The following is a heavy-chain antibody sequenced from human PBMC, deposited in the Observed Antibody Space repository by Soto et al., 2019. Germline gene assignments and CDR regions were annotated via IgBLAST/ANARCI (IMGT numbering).Heavy chain of an antibody. CDR2: IDAGTGNT. D-gene: IGHD6-13*01. CDR3: ARGASSSWTSLDY. Sequence: ASVKVSCKASGYSFTTYAIYWVRQAPGQRLEWMGRIDAGTGNTKYSQQFQGRVTIIRDTSASTACMELSSLTSEDTAVYYCARGASSSWTSLDYWGQGTPVTASS. V-gene: IGHV1-3*01. CDR1: GYSFTTYA. J-gene: IGHJ4*02.